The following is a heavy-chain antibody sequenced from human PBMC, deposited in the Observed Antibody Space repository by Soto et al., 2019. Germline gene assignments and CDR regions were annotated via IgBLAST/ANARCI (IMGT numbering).Heavy chain of an antibody. Sequence: QVQLQQWGAGLLKPSETLSLTCAVYGGSFSGYYWSWIRQPPGKGLEWIGEINHSGSTNYNPSLKSRVTISVDTSKNQFSLKLSSVTAADTAVYYCARGRGYYGMVVWGQGTTVTVSS. CDR2: INHSGST. D-gene: IGHD3-10*01. CDR1: GGSFSGYY. CDR3: ARGRGYYGMVV. V-gene: IGHV4-34*01. J-gene: IGHJ6*02.